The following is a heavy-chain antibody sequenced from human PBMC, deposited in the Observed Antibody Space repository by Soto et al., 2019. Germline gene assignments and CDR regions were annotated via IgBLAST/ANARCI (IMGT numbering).Heavy chain of an antibody. CDR3: ARDPSTVNKLIGVWFDP. Sequence: QIRLVQSGSEVAKPGSSVRVSCKASGDTFGRFNINWVRQAPGQGLEWMGGIKPVLDTTNYAPRFQGRVTFTADASTDTVYMELSSLRSEDTAIYYCARDPSTVNKLIGVWFDPWGQGTLVTVSS. D-gene: IGHD4-4*01. CDR1: GDTFGRFN. CDR2: IKPVLDTT. V-gene: IGHV1-69*01. J-gene: IGHJ5*02.